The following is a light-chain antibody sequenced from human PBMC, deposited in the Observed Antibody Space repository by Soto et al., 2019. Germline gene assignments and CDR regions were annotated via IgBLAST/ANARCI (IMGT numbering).Light chain of an antibody. CDR1: SSNIGGYT. CDR2: SNN. V-gene: IGLV1-44*01. J-gene: IGLJ1*01. Sequence: QSVLTQPPSASGTPGRRVTISCSGSSSNIGGYTVNWYQQFPGTAPKLLIYSNNQRPSGVPDRFSGSKSGTSASLAISGLQSEDEADYYCAAWDDSLNDYVFGTGTKVTVL. CDR3: AAWDDSLNDYV.